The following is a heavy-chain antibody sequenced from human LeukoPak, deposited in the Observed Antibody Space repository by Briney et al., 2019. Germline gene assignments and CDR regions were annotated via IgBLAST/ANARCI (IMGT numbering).Heavy chain of an antibody. CDR3: TRDAPSYDFWSGYLDYYYYMDV. Sequence: GGSLRLSCAASGLTFSNTWMNWVRQAPGKGLEWVARIKSKTDGGTTDYAAPVKGRFTISRDDSKDTLYLQMNSLKTEDTAVYYCTRDAPSYDFWSGYLDYYYYMDVWGKGTTVTVSS. CDR2: IKSKTDGGTT. J-gene: IGHJ6*03. V-gene: IGHV3-15*01. CDR1: GLTFSNTW. D-gene: IGHD3-3*01.